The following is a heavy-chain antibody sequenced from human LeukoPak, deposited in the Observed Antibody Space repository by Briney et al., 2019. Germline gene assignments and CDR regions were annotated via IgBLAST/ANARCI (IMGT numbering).Heavy chain of an antibody. CDR1: GFTFSSYT. J-gene: IGHJ6*03. CDR3: ARFAAGGSYYYYMDV. CDR2: IGTSSTTI. D-gene: IGHD6-25*01. V-gene: IGHV3-48*01. Sequence: PGGSLRLSCAASGFTFSSYTMNWVRQPPGKGLEWVSNIGTSSTTIYYAHSVKGRFTITRDNAKNSLYLQMNSLRADDTAVYYCARFAAGGSYYYYMDVWGKGTTVTVSS.